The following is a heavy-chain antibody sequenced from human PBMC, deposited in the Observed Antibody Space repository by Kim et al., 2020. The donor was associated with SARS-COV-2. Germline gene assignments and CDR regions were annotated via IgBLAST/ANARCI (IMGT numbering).Heavy chain of an antibody. CDR1: GGSTSSSDHY. V-gene: IGHV4-39*07. Sequence: SETLSLTCTVSGGSTSSSDHYWAWIRQPPGKGPEWIGSIYYSGTTHYNPSLRSRVTLSIDTSKNQFSLKVTSVTAADTAVYYCARDQLGDSTYTDYWGQGTLVTVSS. D-gene: IGHD3-16*01. CDR3: ARDQLGDSTYTDY. J-gene: IGHJ4*01. CDR2: IYYSGTT.